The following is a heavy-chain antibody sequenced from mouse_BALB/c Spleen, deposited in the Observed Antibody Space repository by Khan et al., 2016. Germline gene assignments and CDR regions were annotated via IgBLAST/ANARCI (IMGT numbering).Heavy chain of an antibody. D-gene: IGHD1-1*01. V-gene: IGHV5-6-5*01. CDR1: GFTFSSYA. CDR3: TRGVTAVVDYFDY. CDR2: ISSGGNT. J-gene: IGHJ2*01. Sequence: EVELVESGGGLVKPGGSLKLSCAASGFTFSSYAMSWVRQTPEKRLEWVASISSGGNTFYPDSLTGRFTISRDNARNIMYLQMSSLSSEDTAMYYCTRGVTAVVDYFDYWGQGTTLTVSS.